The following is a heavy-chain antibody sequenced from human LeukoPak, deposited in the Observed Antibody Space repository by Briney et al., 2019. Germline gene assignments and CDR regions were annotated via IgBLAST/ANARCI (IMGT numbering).Heavy chain of an antibody. CDR1: GFTFSSYG. Sequence: GSLRLSCAASGFTFSSYGMHWVRQAPGKGLEWVAVIWYDGSNNYYADSVKGRFTISRDNSENTLYLQMNSLRAEDTAVYYCARDKGGLDYWGQGTLVTVSS. D-gene: IGHD3-16*01. CDR2: IWYDGSNN. CDR3: ARDKGGLDY. J-gene: IGHJ4*02. V-gene: IGHV3-33*01.